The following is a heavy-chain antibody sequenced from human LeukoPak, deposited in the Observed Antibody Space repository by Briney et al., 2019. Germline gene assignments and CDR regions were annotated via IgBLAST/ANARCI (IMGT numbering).Heavy chain of an antibody. Sequence: SETLSLTCTVSGGSISSGDYSWGWIRQPPGKGLEWIGYIYYSGSTYYNPSLKSRVTISVDTSKNQFSLKLRSVTAADTAVYYCARVFLDSYGYYFDYWGQGTLVTVSS. CDR3: ARVFLDSYGYYFDY. D-gene: IGHD5-18*01. J-gene: IGHJ4*02. V-gene: IGHV4-30-4*01. CDR1: GGSISSGDYS. CDR2: IYYSGST.